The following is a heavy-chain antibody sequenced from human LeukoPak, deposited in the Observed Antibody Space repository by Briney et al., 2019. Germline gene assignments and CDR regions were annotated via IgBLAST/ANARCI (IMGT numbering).Heavy chain of an antibody. V-gene: IGHV4-34*01. D-gene: IGHD2-2*01. CDR1: GGSFSGYY. CDR3: ARVVWVRFDP. CDR2: INHSGST. Sequence: SETLSLTCAVYGGSFSGYYWSWIRQPPGKGLEWIGEINHSGSTNYNPSLKSRVTISVDTSKNQFSLKLSSVTAADTAVYYCARVVWVRFDPWSQGTLVTVSS. J-gene: IGHJ5*02.